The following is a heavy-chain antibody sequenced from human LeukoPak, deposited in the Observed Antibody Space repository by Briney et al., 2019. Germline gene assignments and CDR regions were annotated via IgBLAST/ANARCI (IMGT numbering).Heavy chain of an antibody. Sequence: SQTLSLTCAISGDSVSSNSAAWNWIMQSPSIGLQWLGRTYYRSKWYNDYAVSVKSRITINPDTSKNQFSLQLNSVTPEDTAVYYCARGVIAVAGTQRFDPWGQGTLVTVSS. J-gene: IGHJ5*02. CDR1: GDSVSSNSAA. CDR3: ARGVIAVAGTQRFDP. CDR2: TYYRSKWYN. D-gene: IGHD6-19*01. V-gene: IGHV6-1*01.